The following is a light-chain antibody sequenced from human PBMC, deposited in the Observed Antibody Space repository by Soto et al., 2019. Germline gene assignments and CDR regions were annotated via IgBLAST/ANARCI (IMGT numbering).Light chain of an antibody. V-gene: IGKV3-15*01. CDR3: QQYNNWPRAT. Sequence: ETVMTQSPATLSVSPGERATLSCRASQSISNNLAWYQQKPGQAPRLIMFRTSTRATGVPARFSGSGSGTEFNITISSLQSEYFAVYYCQQYNNWPRATFGGGTKVELK. CDR1: QSISNN. CDR2: RTS. J-gene: IGKJ4*01.